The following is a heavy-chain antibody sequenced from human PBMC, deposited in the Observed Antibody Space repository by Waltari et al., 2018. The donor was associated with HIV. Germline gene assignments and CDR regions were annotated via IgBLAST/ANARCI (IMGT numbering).Heavy chain of an antibody. J-gene: IGHJ6*02. CDR2: IYPSGGT. Sequence: QVQLQESGPGLVKPLQTLSLTCTVSGGSISSGSYYWNWIRQPAGKGLEWIGRIYPSGGTNYNPSLKSRVTISVDTSKNQFSLKLSSVTAADTAVYYCARVFCSGGSCYGDGRYGMDVWGQGTTVTVSS. CDR1: GGSISSGSYY. CDR3: ARVFCSGGSCYGDGRYGMDV. V-gene: IGHV4-61*02. D-gene: IGHD2-15*01.